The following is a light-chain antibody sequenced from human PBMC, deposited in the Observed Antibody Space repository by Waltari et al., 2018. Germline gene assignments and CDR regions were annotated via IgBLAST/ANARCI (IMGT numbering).Light chain of an antibody. CDR2: DAS. V-gene: IGKV3-11*01. CDR1: QSVGTN. CDR3: QQRSNWTPHT. Sequence: EIVLTQSPATLSLSPGETATLSSRASQSVGTNLAWYQQKPGQAPRPLIYDASNRATGTPARFRGSGSGTDFTLTISSLEAEDFAVYYCQQRSNWTPHTFGQGARLEIK. J-gene: IGKJ2*01.